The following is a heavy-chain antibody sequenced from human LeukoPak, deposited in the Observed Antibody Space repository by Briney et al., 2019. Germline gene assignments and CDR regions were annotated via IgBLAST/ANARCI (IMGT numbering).Heavy chain of an antibody. CDR2: IYYSGST. CDR1: GGSISSYY. V-gene: IGHV4-59*12. CDR3: AREFGAINTDYGERKTLEAAFDI. J-gene: IGHJ3*02. Sequence: PSETLSLTCTVSGGSISSYYWSWIRQPPGKGLEWIGYIYYSGSTYYNPSLKSRVTISVDTSKNQFSLKLSSVTAADTAVYYCAREFGAINTDYGERKTLEAAFDIWGQGTMVTVSS. D-gene: IGHD4-17*01.